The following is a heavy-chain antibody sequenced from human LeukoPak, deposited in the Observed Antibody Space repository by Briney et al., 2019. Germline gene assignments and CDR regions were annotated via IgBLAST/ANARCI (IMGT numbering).Heavy chain of an antibody. CDR1: GGSISSYY. CDR3: AREGRDAFDI. J-gene: IGHJ3*02. CDR2: IYYSGST. Sequence: SETLSLTCTVSGGSISSYYWSWIRQPPGKGLEWIGYIYYSGSTNYNPSLKSRVTISVDTSKNQFSLKLSSVTAADTAVYYCAREGRDAFDIWGQGTMVIVSS. D-gene: IGHD2-15*01. V-gene: IGHV4-59*01.